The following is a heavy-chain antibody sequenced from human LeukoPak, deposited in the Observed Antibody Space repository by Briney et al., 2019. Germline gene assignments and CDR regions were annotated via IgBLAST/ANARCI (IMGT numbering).Heavy chain of an antibody. D-gene: IGHD5-12*01. CDR1: GSTFTGYY. CDR2: INPNRGGT. J-gene: IGHJ3*02. CDR3: ARVWLHDAFDM. V-gene: IGHV1-2*02. Sequence: ASVKLSCTASGSTFTGYYMHWVRQAPGQGLEWMGWINPNRGGTNHAQKFQGRVTMTRDTSISTAYMELSRLRSDDTAVDYCARVWLHDAFDMWGQGTMVTVSS.